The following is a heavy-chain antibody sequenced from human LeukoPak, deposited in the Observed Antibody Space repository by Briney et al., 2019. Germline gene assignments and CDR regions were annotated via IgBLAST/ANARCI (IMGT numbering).Heavy chain of an antibody. Sequence: GESLKISCKASGYSFSDYWIGWVRHMPGKGLEWMTIIYPDDSETRYSPSLQGQVTISADKSINTAYLQWSSLKASDTGVYYCAREHCSGGSCYSIYYYYYMDVWGKGTTVTVSS. J-gene: IGHJ6*03. D-gene: IGHD2-15*01. CDR3: AREHCSGGSCYSIYYYYYMDV. V-gene: IGHV5-51*01. CDR1: GYSFSDYW. CDR2: IYPDDSET.